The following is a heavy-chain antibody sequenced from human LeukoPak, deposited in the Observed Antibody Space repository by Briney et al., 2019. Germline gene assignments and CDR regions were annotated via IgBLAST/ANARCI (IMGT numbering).Heavy chain of an antibody. CDR3: ARGSSNYDC. J-gene: IGHJ4*02. CDR2: IYYSGST. V-gene: IGHV4-39*07. CDR1: GGSISTGSYY. Sequence: AETLSLTCTVSGGSISTGSYYWGWIRQPPGKGLEWIGSIYYSGSTYYNPSLKSRVTISVDTSKNQFSLKLSSVTAADTAMYYCARGSSNYDCWGQGTRVTVSS. D-gene: IGHD4-11*01.